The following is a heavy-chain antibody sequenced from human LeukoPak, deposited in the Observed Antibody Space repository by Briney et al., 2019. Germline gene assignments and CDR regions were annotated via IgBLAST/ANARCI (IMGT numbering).Heavy chain of an antibody. V-gene: IGHV5-51*01. D-gene: IGHD5-24*01. J-gene: IGHJ4*02. CDR1: GYSFTSYW. Sequence: GESLKISCKGSGYSFTSYWIGWVRQMPGKGLEWMGIIYPGDSDTRYSLSFQGQVTISADKSISTAYLQWSSLKASDTAMYYCARLTVRDGYNYARFDYWGQGTLVTVSS. CDR3: ARLTVRDGYNYARFDY. CDR2: IYPGDSDT.